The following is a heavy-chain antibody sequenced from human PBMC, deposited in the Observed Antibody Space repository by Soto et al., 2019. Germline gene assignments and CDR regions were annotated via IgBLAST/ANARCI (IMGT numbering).Heavy chain of an antibody. Sequence: PGGSLRLSCVGSGFTFSNYGMHWVSQPPGKGLEWVALISDDGDKRYYADSVRGRLIISRDNSKDTLYLQMNSLGPDDTAVYFCAKARVRIVGANSFDYWGQGTPVTVSS. CDR1: GFTFSNYG. V-gene: IGHV3-30*18. D-gene: IGHD1-26*01. J-gene: IGHJ4*02. CDR3: AKARVRIVGANSFDY. CDR2: ISDDGDKR.